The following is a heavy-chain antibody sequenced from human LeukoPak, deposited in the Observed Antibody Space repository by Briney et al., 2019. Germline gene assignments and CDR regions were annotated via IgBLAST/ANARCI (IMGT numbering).Heavy chain of an antibody. J-gene: IGHJ6*03. CDR3: ARGEAPPPKYSSSYSRTYYYYIDG. V-gene: IGHV1-2*02. Sequence: WASVKVSCKASGYTYTGCYMHWVRQAPGQGLEWMAWINPNSGGTNYAQKLQDRVTMTRDTSISTAYLELSRLRSEDTAVYYCARGEAPPPKYSSSYSRTYYYYIDGWGKGTMVTVSS. D-gene: IGHD6-6*01. CDR2: INPNSGGT. CDR1: GYTYTGCY.